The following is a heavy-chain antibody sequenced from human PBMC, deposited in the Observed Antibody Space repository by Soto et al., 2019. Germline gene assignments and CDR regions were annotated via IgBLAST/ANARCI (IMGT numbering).Heavy chain of an antibody. Sequence: GGSLRLSCAASGFTFSRYAMSWVRQAPGKGLEWVSAISGGGGSTYYADSVKGRFTISRDNSKNTLYLQMNSLKAEDTAVYYCAKKIGYYDSSGYYNYYFDYWGQGTLVTVSS. V-gene: IGHV3-23*01. CDR3: AKKIGYYDSSGYYNYYFDY. D-gene: IGHD3-22*01. CDR2: ISGGGGST. CDR1: GFTFSRYA. J-gene: IGHJ4*02.